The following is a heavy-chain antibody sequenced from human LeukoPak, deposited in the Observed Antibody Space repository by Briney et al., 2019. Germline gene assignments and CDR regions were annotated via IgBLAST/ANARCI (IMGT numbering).Heavy chain of an antibody. CDR1: GFTFSSYW. V-gene: IGHV3-74*01. CDR3: AMTTVGFDY. CDR2: INSDGSSI. J-gene: IGHJ4*02. D-gene: IGHD4-23*01. Sequence: PGGSLRLSCAASGFTFSSYWMHWVRQAPGKGLVWVSGINSDGSSINYADSVKGRLTISRDNAKNTLYLQMNSLRAEDTAVYYCAMTTVGFDYWGQGALVTVSS.